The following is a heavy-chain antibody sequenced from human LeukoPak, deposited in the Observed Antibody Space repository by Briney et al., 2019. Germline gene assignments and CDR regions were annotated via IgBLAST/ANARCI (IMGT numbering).Heavy chain of an antibody. J-gene: IGHJ4*02. D-gene: IGHD6-13*01. V-gene: IGHV3-49*04. CDR1: GFTFGDYA. CDR3: TRPTIAAAGTVRY. CDR2: IRSKAYGGTT. Sequence: GGSLRLSCTASGFTFGDYAMSWVRQAPGKGLEWVGFIRSKAYGGTTEYAASVKGRFTISRDESKSIAYLQMNSLKTEDTAVYYCTRPTIAAAGTVRYWGQGTLVTVSS.